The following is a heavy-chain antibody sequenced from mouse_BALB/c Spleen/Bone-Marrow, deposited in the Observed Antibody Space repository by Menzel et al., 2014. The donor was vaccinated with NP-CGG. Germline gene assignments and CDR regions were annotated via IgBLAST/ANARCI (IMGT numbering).Heavy chain of an antibody. CDR3: VRQNYDYAWFAY. CDR1: GFTFNTYA. CDR2: IRSKSNNYAT. D-gene: IGHD2-4*01. J-gene: IGHJ3*01. V-gene: IGHV10-1*02. Sequence: EVKLVESGGGLVQPKGSLKLSCAASGFTFNTYAMNWVRQAPGKGLEWVARIRSKSNNYATYYADSVKDRFTISRDDSQSMLYLQMNNLKTEDTAMYYCVRQNYDYAWFAYRGQGTLVTVSA.